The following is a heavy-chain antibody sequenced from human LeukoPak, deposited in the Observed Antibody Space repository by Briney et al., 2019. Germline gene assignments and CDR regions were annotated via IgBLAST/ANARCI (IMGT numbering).Heavy chain of an antibody. D-gene: IGHD6-13*01. CDR2: IYTSGST. J-gene: IGHJ3*02. CDR3: ARVGIAAAVPDAFDI. V-gene: IGHV4-4*07. Sequence: ETLSLTCTVSGGSISSYYWSWIRQPAGKGLEWIGRIYTSGSTNYNPSLKSRVTMSVDTSKNQFSLKLSSVTAADTAVYYCARVGIAAAVPDAFDIWGQGTMVTVSS. CDR1: GGSISSYY.